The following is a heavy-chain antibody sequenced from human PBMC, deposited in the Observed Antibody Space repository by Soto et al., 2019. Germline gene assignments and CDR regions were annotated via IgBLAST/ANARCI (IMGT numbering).Heavy chain of an antibody. D-gene: IGHD3-16*01. CDR1: GGSISSYY. V-gene: IGHV4-59*01. J-gene: IGHJ4*02. CDR2: IYYSGST. CDR3: ARRYGGNFDY. Sequence: SETLSLTCTGSGGSISSYYWSWIRQRPGKGLEWIGYIYYSGSTNYNPSLKSRVSISVDTSKNQFSLKLSSVTAADTAVYYCARRYGGNFDYWGQGTLVTVS.